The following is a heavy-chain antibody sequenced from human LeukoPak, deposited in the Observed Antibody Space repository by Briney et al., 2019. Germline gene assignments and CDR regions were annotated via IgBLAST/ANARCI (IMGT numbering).Heavy chain of an antibody. CDR1: GFTFSSYA. Sequence: SGGSLRLSCAASGFTFSSYAMHWVRQAPGKGLEYVSAISNNGGTTYYANSVRGRFTISRDNPKNTLYLQMGSLRAEDKAVYYCARVNGSGSYYDYWDQGTLVTVSS. CDR2: ISNNGGTT. V-gene: IGHV3-64*01. J-gene: IGHJ4*02. CDR3: ARVNGSGSYYDY. D-gene: IGHD3-10*01.